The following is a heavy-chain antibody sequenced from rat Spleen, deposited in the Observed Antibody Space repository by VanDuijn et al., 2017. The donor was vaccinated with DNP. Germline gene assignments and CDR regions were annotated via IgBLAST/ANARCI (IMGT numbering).Heavy chain of an antibody. CDR3: ARGDEVMDA. CDR2: LSYNGGTP. D-gene: IGHD1-12*01. V-gene: IGHV5-31*01. J-gene: IGHJ2*01. Sequence: EVQLVESGGGLVQPGRSLKLSCVASGFTFNNYWMNWVRQAPAKGLEWVATLSYNGGTPYYRDSVKGRFTISRDNAQSTLYLQVSSLKTEDTATYYCARGDEVMDAWGQGVMVTVSS. CDR1: GFTFNNYW.